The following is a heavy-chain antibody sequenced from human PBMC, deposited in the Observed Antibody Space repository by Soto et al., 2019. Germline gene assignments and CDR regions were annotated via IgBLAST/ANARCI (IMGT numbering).Heavy chain of an antibody. CDR1: GYTFTSYD. J-gene: IGHJ4*02. Sequence: QVQLVQSGAEVKKPGASVKVSCKASGYTFTSYDINWVRQATGQGLEWMGWMNPNSGNTGYAQKFQGRVTMTRNTSISTAYMELSSLRSEDTAVYYCARGCSSTSCYHRRFDYWGQGTLVTVSS. CDR3: ARGCSSTSCYHRRFDY. CDR2: MNPNSGNT. V-gene: IGHV1-8*01. D-gene: IGHD2-2*01.